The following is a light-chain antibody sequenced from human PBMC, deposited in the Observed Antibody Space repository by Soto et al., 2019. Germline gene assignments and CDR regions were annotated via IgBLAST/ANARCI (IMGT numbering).Light chain of an antibody. V-gene: IGKV1-5*01. CDR3: QQNYIIPWA. CDR1: QSISSW. CDR2: DAS. J-gene: IGKJ1*01. Sequence: DIQMTQSPSTLSASVGDRVTITCRASQSISSWLAWYQQKPGKAPKLLIYDASSLESGAPSRFSGSGSGTEFTLTISSLQPDDIATYYCQQNYIIPWAFGQGTKVDI.